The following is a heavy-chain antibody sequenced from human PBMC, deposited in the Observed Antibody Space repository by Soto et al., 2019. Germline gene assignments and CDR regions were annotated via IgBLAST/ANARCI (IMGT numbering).Heavy chain of an antibody. CDR1: GFTFSSYA. CDR3: ARAEGIAVAGNFDY. Sequence: QVQLVESGGGVVQPGRSLRLSCAASGFTFSSYAMHWVRQAPGKGLEWVAVISYDGSNKYYADSVKGRFTISRDNSKNTLYLQMNSLRAEDTAMYYCARAEGIAVAGNFDYWGQGTLVTVSS. V-gene: IGHV3-30-3*01. D-gene: IGHD6-19*01. CDR2: ISYDGSNK. J-gene: IGHJ4*02.